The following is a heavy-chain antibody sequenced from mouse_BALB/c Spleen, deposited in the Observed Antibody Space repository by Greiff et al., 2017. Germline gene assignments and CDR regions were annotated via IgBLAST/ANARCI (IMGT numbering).Heavy chain of an antibody. CDR3: ARGITTVVDPLDY. V-gene: IGHV1-87*01. D-gene: IGHD1-1*01. CDR1: GYTFTSYW. J-gene: IGHJ2*01. Sequence: VQLQQSGAELARPGASVKLSCKASGYTFTSYWMQWVKQRPGQGLEWIGAIYPGDGDTRYTQKFKGKATLTADKSSSTAYMQLSSLASEDSAVYYCARGITTVVDPLDYWGQGTTLTVSS. CDR2: IYPGDGDT.